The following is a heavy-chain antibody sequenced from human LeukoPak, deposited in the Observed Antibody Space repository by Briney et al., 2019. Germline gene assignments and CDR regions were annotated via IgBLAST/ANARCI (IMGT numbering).Heavy chain of an antibody. CDR2: ISPDGSST. CDR3: VRDPAFGELLSCFDY. D-gene: IGHD3-10*01. Sequence: GGSLRLPCVASGFAFSDYGRDWVRRAPGKGLEWVAVISPDGSSTYYADSVKGRFTISRDNSKNTLYLQMNSLGAEDTAVYSCVRDPAFGELLSCFDYWGQGTLVTVSS. J-gene: IGHJ4*02. V-gene: IGHV3-30*03. CDR1: GFAFSDYG.